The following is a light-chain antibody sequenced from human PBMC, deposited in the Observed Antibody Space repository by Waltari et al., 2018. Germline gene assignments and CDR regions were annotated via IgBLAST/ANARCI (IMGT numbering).Light chain of an antibody. CDR1: SSNIGNYF. J-gene: IGLJ2*01. CDR3: ATWDNSLTDVV. CDR2: DNN. V-gene: IGLV1-51*01. Sequence: QSVLTQPPSVSAAPGQQVTIYCSGSSSNIGNYFVSWYHHLPGAAPKLLIYDNNRLPSGIPDRFSASKSGTSATLGITGLQIGDEADYYCATWDNSLTDVVFGGGTKLTVL.